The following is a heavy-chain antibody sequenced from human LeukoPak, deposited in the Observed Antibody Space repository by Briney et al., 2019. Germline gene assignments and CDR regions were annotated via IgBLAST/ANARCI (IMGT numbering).Heavy chain of an antibody. D-gene: IGHD3-10*01. Sequence: SETLSLTCTVSGGSISSSSYYWSWIRQPPGKGLEWIGYIYYSGSTNYNPSLKSRVTISVDTSKNQFSLKLSSVTAADTAVYYCARGGGLLYYYYYMDVWGIGTTVTISS. CDR3: ARGGGLLYYYYYMDV. CDR1: GGSISSSSYY. V-gene: IGHV4-61*01. J-gene: IGHJ6*03. CDR2: IYYSGST.